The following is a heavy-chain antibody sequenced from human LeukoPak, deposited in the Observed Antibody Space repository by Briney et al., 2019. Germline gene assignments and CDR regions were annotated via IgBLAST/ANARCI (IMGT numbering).Heavy chain of an antibody. D-gene: IGHD6-13*01. CDR3: AREVTEAAAPNNWFDP. CDR2: IYSGGST. V-gene: IGHV3-66*01. CDR1: GFTVSSNY. Sequence: GGSLRLSCAASGFTVSSNYMSWVRQAPGKGLEWVSVIYSGGSTYYADSVKGRFTISRDNSKNTLYLQMDSLRAEDTAVYYCAREVTEAAAPNNWFDPWGQGTLVTVSS. J-gene: IGHJ5*02.